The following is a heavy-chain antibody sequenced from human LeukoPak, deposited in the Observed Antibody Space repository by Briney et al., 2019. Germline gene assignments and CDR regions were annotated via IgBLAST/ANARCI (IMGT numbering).Heavy chain of an antibody. V-gene: IGHV3-21*01. CDR3: ARDLGRLRHAFDI. CDR1: GFTFSTYA. D-gene: IGHD5-18*01. J-gene: IGHJ3*02. Sequence: GGSLRLSCAASGFTFSTYAISWVRQAPGKGLEWVSSISSSSSYIYYADSVKGRFTISRDNAKNSLYLQMNSLRAEDTAVYYCARDLGRLRHAFDIWGQGTMVTVSS. CDR2: ISSSSSYI.